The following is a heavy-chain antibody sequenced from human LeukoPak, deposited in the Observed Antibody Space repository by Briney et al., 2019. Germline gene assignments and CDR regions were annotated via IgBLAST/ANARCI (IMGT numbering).Heavy chain of an antibody. CDR2: ISAYNGNT. V-gene: IGHV1-18*01. D-gene: IGHD2-15*01. J-gene: IGHJ5*02. CDR3: ARWSYCSGGSCYWFDP. CDR1: GNTFTRYG. Sequence: ASLKFSCKASGNTFTRYGIRWVGEAPGQGLEWMGWISAYNGNTNYAQKLQGRVTMTTDTSTSTAYMELRSLRSDDTAVYYCARWSYCSGGSCYWFDPWGQGTLVTVSS.